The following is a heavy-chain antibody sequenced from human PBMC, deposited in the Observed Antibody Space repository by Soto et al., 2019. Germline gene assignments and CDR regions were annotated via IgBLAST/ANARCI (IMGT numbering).Heavy chain of an antibody. CDR3: ARSPSLLGVTFHPPPFDL. Sequence: EVQLVESGGGLVQPGGSLRLSCAASGFTFSSYSMNWVRQAPGKGLEWVSYISSSSSTIYYADSVKGRFTISRDNAKNSLYLQMNSLRAEDTAVYYCARSPSLLGVTFHPPPFDLWGRGTLVTVSS. D-gene: IGHD3-16*01. CDR1: GFTFSSYS. CDR2: ISSSSSTI. V-gene: IGHV3-48*01. J-gene: IGHJ2*01.